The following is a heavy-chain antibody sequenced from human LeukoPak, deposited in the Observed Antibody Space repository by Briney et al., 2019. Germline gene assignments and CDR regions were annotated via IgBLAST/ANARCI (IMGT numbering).Heavy chain of an antibody. CDR3: ARQRSSGSYRYYFDY. J-gene: IGHJ4*02. D-gene: IGHD1-26*01. Sequence: SETLSLTCTVSGGSISSYYWSWIWQPPGKGLEWIGYIYYSGSTNYNPSLKSRVTISVDTSKNQFSLKLSSVTAADTAVYYCARQRSSGSYRYYFDYWGQGTLVTVSS. CDR2: IYYSGST. CDR1: GGSISSYY. V-gene: IGHV4-59*01.